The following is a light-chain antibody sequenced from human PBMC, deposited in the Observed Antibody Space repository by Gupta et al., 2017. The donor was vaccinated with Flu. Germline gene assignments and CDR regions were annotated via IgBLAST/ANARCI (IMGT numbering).Light chain of an antibody. CDR3: QQYNSYSPIT. CDR1: QSVSSW. Sequence: EIQMTQSPSTLSASVGDRVTITCRASQSVSSWLAWYQQKPGTAPKLLIYKASSLQGGVPSRFSGSGSGTEFTLTISSLQPDDFATYYCQQYNSYSPITFGQGTRLEIK. CDR2: KAS. J-gene: IGKJ5*01. V-gene: IGKV1-5*03.